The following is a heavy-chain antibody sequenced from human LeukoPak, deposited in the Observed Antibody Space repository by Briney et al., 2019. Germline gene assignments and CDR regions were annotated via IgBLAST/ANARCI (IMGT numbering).Heavy chain of an antibody. J-gene: IGHJ5*02. CDR1: GSTFSSYA. CDR2: INPSGGST. Sequence: GGSLRLSCAASGSTFSSYAMHWVRQAPGQGLEWMGIINPSGGSTSYAQKFQGRVTMTRDTSTSTVYMELSSLRSEDTAVYYCARGHSSWNNWFDPWGQGTLVTVSS. V-gene: IGHV1-46*01. D-gene: IGHD6-13*01. CDR3: ARGHSSWNNWFDP.